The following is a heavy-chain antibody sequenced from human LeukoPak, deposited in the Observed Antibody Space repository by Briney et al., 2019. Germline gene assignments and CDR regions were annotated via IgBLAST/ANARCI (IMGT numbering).Heavy chain of an antibody. J-gene: IGHJ4*02. Sequence: GASVKVSCKASGGTFISYAISWVRQAPGQGLEWMGGIIPIFGTANYAQKFQGRVTITADESTSTAYMELSSLGSEDTAVYYCARGPLWDYDILTGYYTPPDYWGQGTLVTVSS. V-gene: IGHV1-69*13. CDR1: GGTFISYA. D-gene: IGHD3-9*01. CDR2: IIPIFGTA. CDR3: ARGPLWDYDILTGYYTPPDY.